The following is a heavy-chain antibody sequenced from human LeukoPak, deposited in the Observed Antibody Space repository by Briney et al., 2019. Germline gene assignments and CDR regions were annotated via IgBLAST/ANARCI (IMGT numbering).Heavy chain of an antibody. CDR2: IFSSGSA. Sequence: PSETLSLTCIVSGVSISRSTDYWVWIRQSPVKGLEWIGSIFSSGSAYYNPSLKSRVTISVATSKNQFSLKLSSVTAADTAVYYCARGGYYGYFDYWGQGTLVTVSS. V-gene: IGHV4-39*07. D-gene: IGHD3-10*01. CDR3: ARGGYYGYFDY. J-gene: IGHJ4*02. CDR1: GVSISRSTDY.